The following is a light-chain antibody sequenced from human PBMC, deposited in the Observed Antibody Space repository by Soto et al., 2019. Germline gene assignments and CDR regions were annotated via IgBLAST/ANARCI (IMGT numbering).Light chain of an antibody. CDR3: QPRSNWPPA. J-gene: IGKJ2*01. V-gene: IGKV3-11*01. Sequence: EIVLTQSPATLSLSPGERATLSCRASQSVSSYLAWYQQKPGQAPRLLIYDASNRATGIPARFSGSGSGTDFTLTISSLALEDFAVYYCQPRSNWPPAFGQGTKLEIK. CDR1: QSVSSY. CDR2: DAS.